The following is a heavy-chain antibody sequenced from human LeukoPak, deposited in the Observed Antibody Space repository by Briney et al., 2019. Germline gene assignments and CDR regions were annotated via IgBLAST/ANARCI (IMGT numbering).Heavy chain of an antibody. CDR3: ARGARLTMVRGVINWFDP. CDR2: IFYSGST. D-gene: IGHD3-10*01. V-gene: IGHV4-59*01. J-gene: IGHJ5*02. CDR1: GGSISSYY. Sequence: SETLSLTCTVSGGSISSYYWSWIRQPPGKGLEWIGYIFYSGSTDYNPSLKSQVTISVDTSKNQFSLKLTSVTAADTAVYYCARGARLTMVRGVINWFDPWGQGTLVTVSS.